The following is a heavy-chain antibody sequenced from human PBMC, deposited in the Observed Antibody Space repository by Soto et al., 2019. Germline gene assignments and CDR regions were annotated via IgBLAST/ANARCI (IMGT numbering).Heavy chain of an antibody. Sequence: GGSLRLSCASSGFTFSSYEMNWVRQAPGKGLEWVSYISSSGSTIYYADSVKGRFTIPRDNAKNSLYLQMNSLRAEDTDVYYCEREHTRATIIVVVSNEPHPSHGKDVWGQGNPVTV. CDR3: EREHTRATIIVVVSNEPHPSHGKDV. CDR1: GFTFSSYE. CDR2: ISSSGSTI. D-gene: IGHD3-22*01. J-gene: IGHJ6*02. V-gene: IGHV3-48*03.